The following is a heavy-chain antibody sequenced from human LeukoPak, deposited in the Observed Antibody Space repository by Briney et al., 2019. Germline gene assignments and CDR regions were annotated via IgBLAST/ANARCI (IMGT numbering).Heavy chain of an antibody. CDR2: IIPILGIA. J-gene: IGHJ5*02. CDR1: GDTFSSYA. CDR3: ARASPPERDRELHPTDSANDP. V-gene: IGHV1-69*04. D-gene: IGHD1-1*01. Sequence: GASVKVSCKASGDTFSSYAISWVRQAPGQGLEWMGRIIPILGIANYAQKFQGRVTITADKSTSTAYMELSSLRSEDTAVYYCARASPPERDRELHPTDSANDPWGQGTLVTVSS.